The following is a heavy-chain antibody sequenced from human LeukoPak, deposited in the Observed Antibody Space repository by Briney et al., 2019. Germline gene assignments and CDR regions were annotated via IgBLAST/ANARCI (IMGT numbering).Heavy chain of an antibody. V-gene: IGHV1-8*03. Sequence: ASVKVSCKASGYTFTSYDINWVRQATGQGLEWMGWMNPNSGNTGYAQKFQGRVTITRNTSISTAYMELSSLRSEDTAVYYCASSSPVRGVYFDYWGQGTLVTVSS. CDR1: GYTFTSYD. D-gene: IGHD3-10*01. CDR2: MNPNSGNT. CDR3: ASSSPVRGVYFDY. J-gene: IGHJ4*02.